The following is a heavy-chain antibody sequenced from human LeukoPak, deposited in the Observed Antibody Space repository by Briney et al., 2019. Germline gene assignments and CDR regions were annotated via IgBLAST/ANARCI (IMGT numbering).Heavy chain of an antibody. CDR2: IYYSGRT. D-gene: IGHD6-19*01. CDR1: GCSISTSSYY. V-gene: IGHV4-39*01. J-gene: IGHJ5*02. Sequence: HSETLSLTCTVSGCSISTSSYYWGWIRQPPGKGLEWIVSIYYSGRTFYNPSLESLVTISVDTSKNQFSLKLTSVTATDTAVYYCAAIIAVAGIPLSDPWGQGTLVTVSS. CDR3: AAIIAVAGIPLSDP.